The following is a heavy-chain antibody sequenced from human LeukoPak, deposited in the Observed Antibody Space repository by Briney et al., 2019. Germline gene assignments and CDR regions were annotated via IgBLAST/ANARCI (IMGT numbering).Heavy chain of an antibody. CDR3: AKDRSSGYYDWFDP. D-gene: IGHD3-3*01. CDR2: ISSSSSYI. CDR1: GFTFSSYS. Sequence: PGGSLRLSCAASGFTFSSYSMNWVRQAPGKGLEWVSSISSSSSYIYYADSVKGRFTISRDNSKNTLYLQMNSLRAEDTAVYYCAKDRSSGYYDWFDPWGQGTLVTVSS. V-gene: IGHV3-21*04. J-gene: IGHJ5*02.